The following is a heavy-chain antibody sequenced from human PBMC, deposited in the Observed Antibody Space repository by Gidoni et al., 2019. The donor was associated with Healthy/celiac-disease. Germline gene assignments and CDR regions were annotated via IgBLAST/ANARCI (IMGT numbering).Heavy chain of an antibody. D-gene: IGHD6-6*01. CDR3: ASEGIEQLGDPFDY. Sequence: QVQLQQWGAGLLKPSETLSLTCAVYGGSFSGYYWSWIRQPPGKGLEWIGEINHSGSTNYNPSLKSRVTISVDTSKNQFSLKLSSVTAADTAVYYCASEGIEQLGDPFDYWGQGTLVTVSS. CDR2: INHSGST. CDR1: GGSFSGYY. V-gene: IGHV4-34*01. J-gene: IGHJ4*02.